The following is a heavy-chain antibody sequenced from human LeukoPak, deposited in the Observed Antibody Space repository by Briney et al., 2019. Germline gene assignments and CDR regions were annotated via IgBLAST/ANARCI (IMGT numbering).Heavy chain of an antibody. V-gene: IGHV1-18*01. Sequence: ASVKVSCKASGYTFTSYGINWVRQAPGQGLEWMGWISPYNGNTNYAQNLQGRVTMTTDTSTRTAYMEVRGLRSDDTAVYYCARDVAPGTASRDDAFDIWGQGTMVIVSS. D-gene: IGHD3-10*01. CDR3: ARDVAPGTASRDDAFDI. CDR2: ISPYNGNT. CDR1: GYTFTSYG. J-gene: IGHJ3*02.